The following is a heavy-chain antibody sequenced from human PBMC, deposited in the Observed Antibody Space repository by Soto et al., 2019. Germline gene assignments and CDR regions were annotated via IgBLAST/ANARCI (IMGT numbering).Heavy chain of an antibody. CDR1: GGSISSYY. Sequence: PSETLSLTCTVSGGSISSYYWSWIRQPPGKGLEWIGYIYYSGSTNYNPSLKSRVTITVDTSKDQFSLKLSSVTAADTAVFYLARAPPGNYGYPSYFDYWGQGTLVTVSS. CDR3: ARAPPGNYGYPSYFDY. V-gene: IGHV4-59*01. CDR2: IYYSGST. J-gene: IGHJ4*02. D-gene: IGHD3-10*01.